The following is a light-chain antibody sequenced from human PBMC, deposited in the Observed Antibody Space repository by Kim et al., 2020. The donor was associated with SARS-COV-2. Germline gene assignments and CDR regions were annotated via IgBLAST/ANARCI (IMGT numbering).Light chain of an antibody. CDR1: SSDVGSYNY. Sequence: GQSITISCTGTSSDVGSYNYVSWYQQHPGKAPKLMIYDVNKRPSGVSNRFSGSKSGNTASLTISGLQAEDEADYYCSSYTRSKTLVFGGGTQLTVL. CDR3: SSYTRSKTLV. CDR2: DVN. J-gene: IGLJ3*02. V-gene: IGLV2-14*03.